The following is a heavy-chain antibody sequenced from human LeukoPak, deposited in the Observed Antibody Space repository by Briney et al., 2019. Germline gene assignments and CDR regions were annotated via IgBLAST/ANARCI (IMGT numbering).Heavy chain of an antibody. CDR1: GGSISSYY. D-gene: IGHD2-2*01. CDR3: ARERWDIVVVPAAMDAFDI. CDR2: IYTSGST. V-gene: IGHV4-4*07. J-gene: IGHJ3*02. Sequence: SETLSLTCTVSGGSISSYYWSWIRQPAGKGLEWIGRIYTSGSTNYNTSLKSRVTMSVDTSKNQFSLKLSSVTAADTAVYYCARERWDIVVVPAAMDAFDIWGQGTMVTVSS.